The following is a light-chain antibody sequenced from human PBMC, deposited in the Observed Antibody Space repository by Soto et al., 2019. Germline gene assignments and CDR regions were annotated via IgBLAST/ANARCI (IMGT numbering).Light chain of an antibody. CDR3: CSYTSRTTRV. CDR2: EVT. V-gene: IGLV2-14*01. CDR1: SSDVGGYNY. Sequence: QSVLTQPASVSGSPGQSITVYCNGTSSDVGGYNYVSWYQQHPGKAPKLMIYEVTNRPSGVSNRFSGSKSGNTASLTISGLQAEDEADYYCCSYTSRTTRVFGSGTRSPS. J-gene: IGLJ1*01.